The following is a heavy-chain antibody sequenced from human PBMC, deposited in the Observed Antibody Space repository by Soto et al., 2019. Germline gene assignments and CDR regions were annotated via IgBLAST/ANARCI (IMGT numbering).Heavy chain of an antibody. CDR1: GFTFSSYW. CDR3: ARGGHCGSTSCYTSRSAFDI. J-gene: IGHJ3*02. D-gene: IGHD2-2*02. Sequence: EVQLVESGGGLVQPGGSLRLSCAASGFTFSSYWMSWVRQAPGKGLEWVANIKQDGSEKYYVDSVKGRFTISRDNAKNSLYLQVNSLRAEDTAVYYCARGGHCGSTSCYTSRSAFDIWGQGTMVTVSS. CDR2: IKQDGSEK. V-gene: IGHV3-7*01.